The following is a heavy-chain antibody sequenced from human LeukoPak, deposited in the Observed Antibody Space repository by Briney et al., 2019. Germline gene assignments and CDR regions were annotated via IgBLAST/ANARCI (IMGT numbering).Heavy chain of an antibody. Sequence: SETLSLTCTVSGYSISSGYYWGWIWQPPGKGLEWIGSIYHSGSTYYNPSLKSRVTISVDTSKNQFSLKLSSVTAADTAVYYCARLTLYGDYVDYWGQGTLVTVSS. CDR2: IYHSGST. V-gene: IGHV4-38-2*02. CDR1: GYSISSGYY. D-gene: IGHD4-17*01. CDR3: ARLTLYGDYVDY. J-gene: IGHJ4*02.